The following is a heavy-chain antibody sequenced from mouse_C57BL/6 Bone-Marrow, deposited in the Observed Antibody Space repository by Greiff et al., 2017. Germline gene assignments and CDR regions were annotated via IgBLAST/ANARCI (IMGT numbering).Heavy chain of an antibody. J-gene: IGHJ3*01. CDR2: IRLKSDNYAT. D-gene: IGHD1-1*01. Sequence: EVQLQQSGGGLVQPGGSMKLSCVASGFTFSNYWMNWVRQSPEKGLEWVAQIRLKSDNYATHYAESVKGRFTISRDDSKSSVYLQMNNLRAEDTGIYYCTGGGTVVATPAWFAYWGQGTLVTVSA. CDR1: GFTFSNYW. CDR3: TGGGTVVATPAWFAY. V-gene: IGHV6-3*01.